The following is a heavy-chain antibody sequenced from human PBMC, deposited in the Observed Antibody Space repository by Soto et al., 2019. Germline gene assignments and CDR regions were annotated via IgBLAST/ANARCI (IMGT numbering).Heavy chain of an antibody. CDR2: IYYTGRT. Sequence: SETLSLTCSVSGGSISSDDYYWTWIRQPPGEGLEWIGYIYYTGRTSSTPSLESRVTISIDTSKNQFSLKLSSVSAADTAVYYCAREGSSSPEYFDFWGPGTLVTVS. D-gene: IGHD2-15*01. J-gene: IGHJ4*02. CDR3: AREGSSSPEYFDF. V-gene: IGHV4-30-4*01. CDR1: GGSISSDDYY.